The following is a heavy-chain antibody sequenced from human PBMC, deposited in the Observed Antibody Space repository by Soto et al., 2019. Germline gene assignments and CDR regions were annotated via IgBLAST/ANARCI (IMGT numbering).Heavy chain of an antibody. CDR2: FYGGGAT. J-gene: IGHJ4*02. V-gene: IGHV3-53*02. Sequence: EVQLVETGGGLIQPGGSLRLSCAASGFIVSSSYMSWVRQAPGKGLECVSIFYGGGATYYADSVKGRFTISRDDSKNTVYLQMNSLRAEDTAVYYCARVSGGGATQNFDYWVQGTLVTVSS. D-gene: IGHD1-26*01. CDR1: GFIVSSSY. CDR3: ARVSGGGATQNFDY.